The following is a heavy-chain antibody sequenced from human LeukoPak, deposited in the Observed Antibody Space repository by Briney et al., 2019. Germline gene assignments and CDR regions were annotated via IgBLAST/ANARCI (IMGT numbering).Heavy chain of an antibody. CDR2: INHSGST. J-gene: IGHJ5*02. V-gene: IGHV4-34*01. CDR1: GGSFSGYY. Sequence: TSETLSLTCAVYGGSFSGYYWSWIRQPPGKGLEWIGEINHSGSTNYNPSLKSRVTISVDTSKNQFSLKLSSVTAADTAVYYCARGRPYGHLSSWGQGTLVTVSS. CDR3: ARGRPYGHLSS. D-gene: IGHD3-3*02.